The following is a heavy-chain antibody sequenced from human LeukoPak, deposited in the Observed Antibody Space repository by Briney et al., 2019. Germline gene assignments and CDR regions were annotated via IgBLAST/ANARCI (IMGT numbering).Heavy chain of an antibody. V-gene: IGHV3-21*01. CDR2: ISSSSSYI. J-gene: IGHJ4*02. Sequence: ETLSLTCTVSGGSISSGSYYWSWIRQPPGKGLEWVSSISSSSSYIYYADSVKGRFTISRDNAKNSLYLQMNSLRAEDTAVYYCARGGWSPLYYCDYWSQGTLVTVSS. CDR3: ARGGWSPLYYCDY. CDR1: GGSISSGSYY. D-gene: IGHD6-19*01.